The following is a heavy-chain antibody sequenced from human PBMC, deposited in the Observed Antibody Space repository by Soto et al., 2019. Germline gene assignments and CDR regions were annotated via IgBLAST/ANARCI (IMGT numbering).Heavy chain of an antibody. CDR1: GYTFTSYA. D-gene: IGHD3-22*01. CDR3: ARWPSEYDSSGYYCDY. CDR2: INAGNGNT. J-gene: IGHJ4*02. V-gene: IGHV1-3*01. Sequence: ASVKVSCKASGYTFTSYAMHWVRQAPGQRLEWMGWINAGNGNTKYSQKFQGRVTITRDTSASTAYMELSSLRSEDTAVYYCARWPSEYDSSGYYCDYWGQGTLVTVSS.